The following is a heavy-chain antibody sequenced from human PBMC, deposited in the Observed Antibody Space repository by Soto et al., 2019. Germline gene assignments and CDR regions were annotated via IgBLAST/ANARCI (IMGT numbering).Heavy chain of an antibody. Sequence: SETLSLTCTVSGDSLTRNYWSWIRQPPGKGLEWLAFIHNGQTTNYNPSLVGRVSVSVDTSKSQLSLNLSSVTAADTAVYYCARHPTVTEYYFDYWGQGTLVTVSS. CDR1: GDSLTRNY. CDR3: ARHPTVTEYYFDY. D-gene: IGHD4-17*01. CDR2: IHNGQTT. V-gene: IGHV4-59*08. J-gene: IGHJ4*02.